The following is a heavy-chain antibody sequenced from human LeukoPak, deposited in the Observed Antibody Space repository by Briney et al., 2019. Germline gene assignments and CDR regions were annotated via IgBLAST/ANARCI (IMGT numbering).Heavy chain of an antibody. CDR3: ARGFLGVVPDGPFDY. CDR2: MSFNGVNK. Sequence: PGRSLRLSCAASGFTFSSYAIHWVRQAPGKGLEWVAVMSFNGVNKYYADSVKGRFTISRDNSKNTLYLQMNSLRAEDTALYYCARGFLGVVPDGPFDYWGQGTLVTVSS. D-gene: IGHD3-3*01. J-gene: IGHJ4*02. CDR1: GFTFSSYA. V-gene: IGHV3-30-3*01.